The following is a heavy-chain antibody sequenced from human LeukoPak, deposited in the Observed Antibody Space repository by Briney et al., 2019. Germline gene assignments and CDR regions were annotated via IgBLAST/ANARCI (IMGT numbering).Heavy chain of an antibody. Sequence: GGSLRLSCAVSGFTSSSYWMHWVRQAPGEGLVWVSRSSTDGSRTSYADSVKGRFTISRDNAKNKLYLQMNSLRAEDTAVYYCAREETAMADAFDTWGQGTMVTVSS. D-gene: IGHD5-18*01. V-gene: IGHV3-74*01. CDR1: GFTSSSYW. CDR2: SSTDGSRT. CDR3: AREETAMADAFDT. J-gene: IGHJ3*02.